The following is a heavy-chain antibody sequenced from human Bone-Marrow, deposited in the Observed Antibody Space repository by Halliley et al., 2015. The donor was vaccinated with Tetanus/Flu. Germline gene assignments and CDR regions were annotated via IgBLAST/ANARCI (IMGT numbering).Heavy chain of an antibody. Sequence: SYINSNRGFTNSADPVQGRFTVSRDNAKNTLYLQMDSLRVDDTAVYFCARGRVTATGALDSWGQGTLVTVSS. J-gene: IGHJ4*02. V-gene: IGHV3-11*05. CDR2: INSNRGFT. CDR3: ARGRVTATGALDS. D-gene: IGHD1-1*01.